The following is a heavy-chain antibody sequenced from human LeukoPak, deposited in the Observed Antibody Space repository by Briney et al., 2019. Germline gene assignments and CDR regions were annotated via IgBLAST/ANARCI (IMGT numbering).Heavy chain of an antibody. Sequence: PGRSLRLSCEASGFTFSNAWMSWVRQVPGKGLEWVGQIVSKIDGGTTDYAAPVKGRFTIARDDSESMLYLQMNSLKIEDTAVYYCTTDEDWNYARKDVWGQGATVIVSS. CDR3: TTDEDWNYARKDV. CDR1: GFTFSNAW. CDR2: IVSKIDGGTT. V-gene: IGHV3-15*04. D-gene: IGHD1-7*01. J-gene: IGHJ6*02.